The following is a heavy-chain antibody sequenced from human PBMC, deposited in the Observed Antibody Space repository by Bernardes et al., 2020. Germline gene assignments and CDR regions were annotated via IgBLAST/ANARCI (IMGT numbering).Heavy chain of an antibody. V-gene: IGHV4-31*03. Sequence: SEPLSLTCTVSGGSISSGGYYWSWLRQHPGKGLEWIGYIYYSGSTYYNPSLKSRVTISVDTSKNQFSLKLSSVTAADTAVYYCARGLGSITIFGQNWFDPWGQGTLVTVSS. CDR2: IYYSGST. CDR3: ARGLGSITIFGQNWFDP. J-gene: IGHJ5*02. CDR1: GGSISSGGYY. D-gene: IGHD3-3*01.